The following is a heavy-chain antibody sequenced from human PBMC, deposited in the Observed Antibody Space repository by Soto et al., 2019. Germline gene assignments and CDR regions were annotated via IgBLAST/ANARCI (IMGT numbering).Heavy chain of an antibody. D-gene: IGHD5-12*01. CDR3: ARGGVAVVATSAFDY. Sequence: QAQLVQSGAEVRNPWPSVKVSCKASGLTSSSSAISWVRQTPGQGPEWMGGINPFLGTPDYAPKFQGRVTIIADDGTSTVSMALGSPRSEDTAMYYSARGGVAVVATSAFDYWGQGTLVTVSS. J-gene: IGHJ4*02. CDR1: GLTSSSSA. CDR2: INPFLGTP. V-gene: IGHV1-69*01.